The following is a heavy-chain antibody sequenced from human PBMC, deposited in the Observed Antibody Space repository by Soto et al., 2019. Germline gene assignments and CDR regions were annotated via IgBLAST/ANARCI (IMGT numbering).Heavy chain of an antibody. D-gene: IGHD2-15*01. Sequence: SETLSLTCAVYGGSFSGYYWSWIRQPPGKGLEWIGEINHSGSTNYNPSLKSRVTISVDTSKNQFSLKLSSVTAADTAAYYCAIRGSGGSRRKDAFDIWGQGTMVTVSS. J-gene: IGHJ3*02. CDR1: GGSFSGYY. CDR2: INHSGST. CDR3: AIRGSGGSRRKDAFDI. V-gene: IGHV4-34*01.